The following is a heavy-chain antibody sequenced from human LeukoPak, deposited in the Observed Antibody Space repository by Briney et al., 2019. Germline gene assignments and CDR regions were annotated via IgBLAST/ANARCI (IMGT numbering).Heavy chain of an antibody. CDR1: GGSFSGYY. J-gene: IGHJ4*02. CDR2: INHSGST. CDR3: ARDCFDPYSGGFDY. V-gene: IGHV4-34*01. D-gene: IGHD3-10*01. Sequence: SETLSLTCAVYGGSFSGYYWSWIRQPPGKGLEWIGEINHSGSTNYNPSLKSRVTISVDTSKNQFSLKLSSVTAADTAVYYCARDCFDPYSGGFDYWGQGTLVTVSS.